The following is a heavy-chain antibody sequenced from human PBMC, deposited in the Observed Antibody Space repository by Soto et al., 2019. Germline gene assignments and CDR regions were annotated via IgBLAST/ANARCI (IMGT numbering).Heavy chain of an antibody. D-gene: IGHD1-1*01. CDR2: ISGSGGST. V-gene: IGHV3-23*01. J-gene: IGHJ4*02. CDR1: GFTFSSYA. CDR3: AKPPTERRGSNDFYYFDY. Sequence: EVQLLESGGGLVQPGGSLRLSCAASGFTFSSYAMNWVRQAPGKGLEWVSAISGSGGSTYYADSVKGRFTISRDNSKNTLYLQMNSLRAEDTAVYYCAKPPTERRGSNDFYYFDYWGQGTLVTVSS.